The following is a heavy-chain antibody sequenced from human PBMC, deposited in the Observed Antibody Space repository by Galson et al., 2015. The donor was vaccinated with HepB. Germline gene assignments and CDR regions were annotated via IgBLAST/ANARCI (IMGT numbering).Heavy chain of an antibody. CDR1: EFTFSSYA. D-gene: IGHD3-22*01. CDR3: TKYLRYYDSSGYQNYYYYGMDV. J-gene: IGHJ6*02. V-gene: IGHV3-23*01. Sequence: SLRLSCAASEFTFSSYAMSWVRQAPGKGLEWVSAISGSGGSTYYADSVKGRFTISRDNSKNTLYLQMNSLRAEDTAVYYCTKYLRYYDSSGYQNYYYYGMDVWGQGTTVTVSS. CDR2: ISGSGGST.